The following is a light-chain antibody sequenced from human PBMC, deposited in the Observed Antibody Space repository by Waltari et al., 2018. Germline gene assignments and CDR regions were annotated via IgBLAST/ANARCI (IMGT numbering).Light chain of an antibody. V-gene: IGKV4-1*01. Sequence: DIVMTQSPDSLAVSLGEGATINCKSSQSVLYSSNNKNYLAWYQQKPGQPPKLLIYWASTRESGVPDRFSGSGSGTDFTLTISSLQAEDVAVYYCQQYFSTSGTFGQGTKVEIK. CDR1: QSVLYSSNNKNY. CDR2: WAS. J-gene: IGKJ1*01. CDR3: QQYFSTSGT.